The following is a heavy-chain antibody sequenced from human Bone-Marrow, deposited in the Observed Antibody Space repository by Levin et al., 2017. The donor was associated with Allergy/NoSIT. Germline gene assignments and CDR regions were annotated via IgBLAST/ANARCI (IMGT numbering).Heavy chain of an antibody. D-gene: IGHD3-10*01. CDR3: ARVGGGSGRYYRHANYYYYMDV. Sequence: ASVKVSCKASGGTFSSYAISWVRQAPGQGLEWMGGIIPIFGTANYAQKFQGRVTITADESTSTAYMELSSLRSEERDVYYCARVGGGSGRYYRHANYYYYMDVWGKGNTVTVS. V-gene: IGHV1-69*13. CDR2: IIPIFGTA. CDR1: GGTFSSYA. J-gene: IGHJ6*03.